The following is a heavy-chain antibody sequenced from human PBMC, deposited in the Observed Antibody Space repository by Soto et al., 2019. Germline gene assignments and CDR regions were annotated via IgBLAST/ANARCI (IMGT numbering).Heavy chain of an antibody. CDR1: GFTFSSYD. CDR2: IGGSGGST. CDR3: AKDLGVALATLTLDS. D-gene: IGHD2-15*01. Sequence: PGGSLRLSCAASGFTFSSYDMHWVRQATGKGLEWVSAIGGSGGSTYYADSVKGRFTISRDNSKNTLYLQMNSLRAEDTAVYYCAKDLGVALATLTLDSWGQGTLVTVSS. J-gene: IGHJ4*02. V-gene: IGHV3-23*01.